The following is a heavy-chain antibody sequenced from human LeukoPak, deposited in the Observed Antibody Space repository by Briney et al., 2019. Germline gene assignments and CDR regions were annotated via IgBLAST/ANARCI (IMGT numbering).Heavy chain of an antibody. CDR2: INPSGGST. V-gene: IGHV1-46*01. CDR3: ARPALVPSYYYGMDV. J-gene: IGHJ6*02. Sequence: ASVKVSCKASGYTFTSYYMHWVRQAPGQGLEWMGIINPSGGSTSYAQKFQGRVTMTRDTSTSTVYMELSSLRSEDTAVYYCARPALVPSYYYGMDVWGQGTTVTVSS. D-gene: IGHD6-13*01. CDR1: GYTFTSYY.